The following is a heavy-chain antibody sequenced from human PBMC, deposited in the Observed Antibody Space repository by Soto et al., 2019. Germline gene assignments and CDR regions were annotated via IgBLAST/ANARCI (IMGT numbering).Heavy chain of an antibody. CDR2: INPNSGGT. V-gene: IGHV1-2*04. J-gene: IGHJ6*02. CDR3: ASNLAGSVAGTYYYYGMDV. Sequence: GASVKVSCKASGYTFTGYYMHWVRQAPGQGLEKRGWINPNSGGTNYAQKFQGWVTMTRDTSISTAYMELSSLRSEDTAVYYCASNLAGSVAGTYYYYGMDVWGQGTTVTVSS. CDR1: GYTFTGYY. D-gene: IGHD6-19*01.